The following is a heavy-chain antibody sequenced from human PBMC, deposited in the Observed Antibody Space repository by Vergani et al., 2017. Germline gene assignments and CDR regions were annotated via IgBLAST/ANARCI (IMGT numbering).Heavy chain of an antibody. Sequence: QVQLQESGPGLVKTSQTLYLTCTVSGGSISRGGYYWSWIRQHRGKGLEWIGNIYYSGSTYYNPSLKSRVTISVATSKNQFSLKLSAVTAADTAVYYCAINGSGSAWFDAGGQGTLVTVSS. CDR3: AINGSGSAWFDA. CDR2: IYYSGST. J-gene: IGHJ5*02. D-gene: IGHD3-10*01. CDR1: GGSISRGGYY. V-gene: IGHV4-31*03.